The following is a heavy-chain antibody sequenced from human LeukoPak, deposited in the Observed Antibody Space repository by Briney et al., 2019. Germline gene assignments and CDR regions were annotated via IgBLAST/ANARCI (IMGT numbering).Heavy chain of an antibody. J-gene: IGHJ4*02. Sequence: GRSLRLSCAASGFTFSTYAMHWVRQAPGKGLEWVAVISYDGSNKYYADSVKGRFTISRDSSKNTLYLQMNSLRAEDTAIYYCARDYCSSTSCYFSYWGQGTLVTVSS. V-gene: IGHV3-30-3*01. CDR3: ARDYCSSTSCYFSY. D-gene: IGHD2-2*01. CDR2: ISYDGSNK. CDR1: GFTFSTYA.